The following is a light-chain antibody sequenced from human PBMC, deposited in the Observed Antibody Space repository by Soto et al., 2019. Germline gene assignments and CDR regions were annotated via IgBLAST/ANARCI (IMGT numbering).Light chain of an antibody. V-gene: IGKV3-20*01. CDR2: GAS. CDR1: QSITNKY. J-gene: IGKJ2*01. Sequence: EIVLTQSPDTLSLSPGERATFSCGATQSITNKYVAWYQQKAGQAPRLLIYGASTRATGIPDRFRGSGSGTDFTLSITRLEPEDFAVYYCHQYLDSPNTFGQGTNLEIK. CDR3: HQYLDSPNT.